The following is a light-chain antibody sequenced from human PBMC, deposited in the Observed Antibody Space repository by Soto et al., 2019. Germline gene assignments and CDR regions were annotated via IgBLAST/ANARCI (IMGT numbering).Light chain of an antibody. Sequence: EIVLTQSPGTLSLSPGERATLSCRASQSVSSSYLAWYQQKPGQAPRLLIYGASSRATGIPDRFSGSGSGTDFTLTISRLGPEDFAVYYCQQYGSSPPQRTFGQGTKVETK. CDR1: QSVSSSY. J-gene: IGKJ1*01. CDR2: GAS. CDR3: QQYGSSPPQRT. V-gene: IGKV3-20*01.